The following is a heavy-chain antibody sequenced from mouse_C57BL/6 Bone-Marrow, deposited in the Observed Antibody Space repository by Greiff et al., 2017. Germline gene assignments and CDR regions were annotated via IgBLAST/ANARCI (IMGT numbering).Heavy chain of an antibody. J-gene: IGHJ4*01. CDR2: IHPNSGST. Sequence: VQLQESGAELVKPGASVKLSCKASGYTFTSYWMHWVKQRPGQGLEWIGMIHPNSGSTNYNEKFKSKATLTVDKSSSTAYMQLSSLTSEASAVYYWALYYDYDGAMDYWGQGTSVTVSA. V-gene: IGHV1-64*01. D-gene: IGHD2-4*01. CDR1: GYTFTSYW. CDR3: ALYYDYDGAMDY.